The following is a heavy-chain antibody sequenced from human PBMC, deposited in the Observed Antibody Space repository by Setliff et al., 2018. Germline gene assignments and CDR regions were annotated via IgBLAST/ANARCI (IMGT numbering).Heavy chain of an antibody. CDR3: VRDAGWQYDDYAGVYFPL. CDR1: GYTFTSYG. Sequence: ASVKVSCKASGYTFTSYGVSWVRQAPGQGLEWMGWISTYTANTKYAQRFQGRVTMTTDTSTSTAYVELRSLSSDDTAVYYCVRDAGWQYDDYAGVYFPLWGQGTLVTVSS. D-gene: IGHD4-17*01. CDR2: ISTYTANT. V-gene: IGHV1-18*01. J-gene: IGHJ1*01.